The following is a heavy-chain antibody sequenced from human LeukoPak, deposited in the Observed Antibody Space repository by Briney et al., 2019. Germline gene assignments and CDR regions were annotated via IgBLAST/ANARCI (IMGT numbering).Heavy chain of an antibody. J-gene: IGHJ4*02. V-gene: IGHV3-48*02. Sequence: GGSLRLSCAASGFAFSDYSMNWVRQAPGKGLEWVSYISSSDNTIHYADSVKGRFTISRDNAKNSLYLEMNSMRDEDTAVYYCARVHRGYSYGRLDYWGQGTLVTVSS. CDR3: ARVHRGYSYGRLDY. CDR2: ISSSDNTI. D-gene: IGHD5-18*01. CDR1: GFAFSDYS.